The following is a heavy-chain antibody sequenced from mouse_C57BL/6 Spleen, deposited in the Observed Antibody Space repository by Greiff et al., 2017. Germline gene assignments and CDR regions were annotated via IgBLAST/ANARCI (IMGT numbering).Heavy chain of an antibody. D-gene: IGHD1-1*01. Sequence: VQLQQSGPELVKPGASVKIPCTASGYTFTDYNMDWVKQSHGKSLEWIGDINPNNGGTIYNQKFKGKATLTVDKSSSTAYMELRSLTSEDTAVYYCARSITTGVMDYAMDYWGQGTSVTVSS. CDR2: INPNNGGT. V-gene: IGHV1-18*01. J-gene: IGHJ4*01. CDR1: GYTFTDYN. CDR3: ARSITTGVMDYAMDY.